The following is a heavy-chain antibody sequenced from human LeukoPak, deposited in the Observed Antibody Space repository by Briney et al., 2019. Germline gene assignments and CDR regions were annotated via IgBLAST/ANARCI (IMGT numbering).Heavy chain of an antibody. CDR3: AIENVLRFLEWLSNTAPYNWFDP. CDR2: IYYSGST. D-gene: IGHD3-3*01. CDR1: GGSISSSSYY. Sequence: PSETLSLTCTVSGGSISSSSYYWGWIRQPPGKGLEWIGSIYYSGSTYYNPSLKSRVTISVDTSKNQSSLKLSSVTAADTAVYYCAIENVLRFLEWLSNTAPYNWFDPWGQGTLVTVSS. V-gene: IGHV4-39*07. J-gene: IGHJ5*02.